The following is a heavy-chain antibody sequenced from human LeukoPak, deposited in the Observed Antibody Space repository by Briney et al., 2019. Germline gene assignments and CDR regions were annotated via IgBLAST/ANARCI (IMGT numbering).Heavy chain of an antibody. Sequence: GGSLRLSCAASGFTFGSFWMHWVRQVPGKGLVWVSRISNDGFTTSYADFVKGRFTISRDNAKNSLYLQMNSLRAEDTAVYYCAELGITMIGGVWGKGTTVTISS. CDR3: AELGITMIGGV. V-gene: IGHV3-74*01. CDR2: ISNDGFTT. CDR1: GFTFGSFW. J-gene: IGHJ6*04. D-gene: IGHD3-10*02.